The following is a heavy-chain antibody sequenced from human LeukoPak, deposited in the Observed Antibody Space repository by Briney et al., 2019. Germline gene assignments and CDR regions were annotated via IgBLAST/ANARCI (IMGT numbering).Heavy chain of an antibody. CDR1: GFTFSSYA. J-gene: IGHJ4*02. CDR2: ICGSGVST. CDR3: AKEDRDDFWSGYYGV. D-gene: IGHD3-3*01. Sequence: PGGSLRLSCAASGFTFSSYAMRWVRQAPGKGLEGVSAICGSGVSTSFPDSLKGRFTISRDNSKNPLYLQMNSLRAEATAVYYCAKEDRDDFWSGYYGVWGQGTLVTVSS. V-gene: IGHV3-23*01.